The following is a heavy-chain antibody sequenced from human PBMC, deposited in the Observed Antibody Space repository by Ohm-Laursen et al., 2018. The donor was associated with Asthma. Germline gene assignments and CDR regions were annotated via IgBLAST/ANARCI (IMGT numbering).Heavy chain of an antibody. CDR2: IIPIFGTA. CDR3: VRDVVDRFDY. Sequence: SVKVSCNASGGTFSSYAISWVRQAPGQGLEWMGGIIPIFGTANYAQKFQGRVTITADESTSTAYMELRSLTSDDTAVYYCVRDVVDRFDYWGQGSLVIVSS. V-gene: IGHV1-69*13. D-gene: IGHD2-21*01. CDR1: GGTFSSYA. J-gene: IGHJ4*02.